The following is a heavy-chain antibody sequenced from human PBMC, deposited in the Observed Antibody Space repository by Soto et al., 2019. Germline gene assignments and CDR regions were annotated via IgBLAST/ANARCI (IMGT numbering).Heavy chain of an antibody. J-gene: IGHJ4*02. CDR1: GDAFKSYA. CDR3: ARDPTNDYGDDTFDY. D-gene: IGHD4-17*01. CDR2: IIPSYDRT. V-gene: IGHV1-69*06. Sequence: QVLLLQSGSEVKKAGSSVKVSCKASGDAFKSYAIHWVRQAPGQGLEYMGRIIPSYDRTKYAQKFQGRLTLTADMYTGTVYMELSSLRSEDTAVYYCARDPTNDYGDDTFDYWGQGTKVIVSS.